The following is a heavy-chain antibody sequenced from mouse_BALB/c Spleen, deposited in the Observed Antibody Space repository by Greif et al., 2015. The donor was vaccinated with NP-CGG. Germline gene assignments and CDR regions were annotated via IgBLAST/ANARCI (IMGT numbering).Heavy chain of an antibody. V-gene: IGHV5-4*02. Sequence: EVKLVESGGGLVKPGGSLKLSCAASGFTFSDYYMYWVRQTPEKRLEWVATISDGGSYTYYPDSVKGRFTISRDNAKNNLYLQMSSLKSEDTAMYYCAREGYGHYFDYWGQGTTLTVSS. J-gene: IGHJ2*01. CDR3: AREGYGHYFDY. CDR2: ISDGGSYT. CDR1: GFTFSDYY. D-gene: IGHD1-2*01.